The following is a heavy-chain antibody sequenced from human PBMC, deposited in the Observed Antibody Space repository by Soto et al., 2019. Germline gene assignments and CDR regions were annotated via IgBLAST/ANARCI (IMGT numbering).Heavy chain of an antibody. CDR2: VKSKSEGGTR. Sequence: EVQLVESGGGLVKPAGSLRLSCAASGFTLRNAQMHWVRQAPGKGLEWVGRVKSKSEGGTRDYAAPAKGRVIITGDDSKTPLSLHMSNLEAEITAVYYTTTDGGASGWRYWCQGTLVSVPS. J-gene: IGHJ4*02. D-gene: IGHD6-25*01. CDR3: TTDGGASGWRY. CDR1: GFTLRNAQ. V-gene: IGHV3-15*07.